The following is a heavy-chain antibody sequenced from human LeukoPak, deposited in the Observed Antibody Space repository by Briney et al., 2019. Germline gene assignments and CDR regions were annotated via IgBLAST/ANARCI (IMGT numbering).Heavy chain of an antibody. Sequence: PGGSLRLSCAASGFTVSSNYMSWVRQVPGKGLEWVSVIYSGGSTYYADSVKGRFTISRDNSKNTLYLQMNSLRAEDTAVYYCARCVAYYYYYMDVWGKGTTVTISS. V-gene: IGHV3-53*01. CDR3: ARCVAYYYYYMDV. J-gene: IGHJ6*03. CDR2: IYSGGST. D-gene: IGHD5/OR15-5a*01. CDR1: GFTVSSNY.